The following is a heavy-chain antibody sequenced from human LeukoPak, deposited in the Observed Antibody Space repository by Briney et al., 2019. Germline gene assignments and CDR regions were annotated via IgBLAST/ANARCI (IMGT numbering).Heavy chain of an antibody. V-gene: IGHV1-46*01. D-gene: IGHD2-2*02. J-gene: IGHJ6*02. Sequence: ASVKVSCKASGYTFTSYYMHWVRQAPGQGLKWMGIINPSGGSTSYAQKFQGRVTMTRDTSTSTVYMELSSLRSEDTAVYYCAGVIPSYGMDVWGQGTTVTVSS. CDR2: INPSGGST. CDR3: AGVIPSYGMDV. CDR1: GYTFTSYY.